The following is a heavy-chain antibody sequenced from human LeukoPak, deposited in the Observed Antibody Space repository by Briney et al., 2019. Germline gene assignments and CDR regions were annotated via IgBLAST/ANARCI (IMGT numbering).Heavy chain of an antibody. J-gene: IGHJ6*03. V-gene: IGHV3-15*01. Sequence: PGGSLRLSCAASGFTFSNAWMSWVRQAPGKGLEWVGRIKSKTDGGTTDYAAPVKGRFTISRDDSKNTLYLQMNSLKTEDTAVYYCTTASDYGDFGGYYYYYYMDVWGKGTTVTVSS. D-gene: IGHD4-17*01. CDR2: IKSKTDGGTT. CDR3: TTASDYGDFGGYYYYYYMDV. CDR1: GFTFSNAW.